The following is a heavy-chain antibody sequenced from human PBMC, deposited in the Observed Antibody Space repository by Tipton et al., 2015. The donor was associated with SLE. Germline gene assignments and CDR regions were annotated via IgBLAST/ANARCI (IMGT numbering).Heavy chain of an antibody. CDR2: IKSDGSDT. D-gene: IGHD6-13*01. Sequence: SLRLSCAASGFVFSSYWMHWVRQAPGKGLVWVARIKSDGSDTNYADSVRGRFTFSRDNAKNTLYLQMNSLRAEDTAVYYCTRARGQQLPTDYWGQGTLVTVSS. V-gene: IGHV3-74*01. J-gene: IGHJ4*02. CDR1: GFVFSSYW. CDR3: TRARGQQLPTDY.